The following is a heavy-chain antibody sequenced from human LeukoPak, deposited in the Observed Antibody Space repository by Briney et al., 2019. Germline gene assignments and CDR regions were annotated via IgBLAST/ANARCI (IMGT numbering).Heavy chain of an antibody. CDR1: GFTFSSYW. CDR2: INSDGSRA. V-gene: IGHV3-74*01. J-gene: IGHJ6*03. CDR3: ARGGVPTHYYYMDV. D-gene: IGHD3-10*01. Sequence: GGSLRLSCAASGFTFSSYWMHWVRQAPGKGLVWVSRINSDGSRASYVDPVKGRFTISRDNAKNTLYLQMNSLRAEETAVYYCARGGVPTHYYYMDVWGKGTTVTISS.